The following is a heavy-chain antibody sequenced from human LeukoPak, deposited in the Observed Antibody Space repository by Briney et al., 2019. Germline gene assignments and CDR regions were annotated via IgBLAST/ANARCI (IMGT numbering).Heavy chain of an antibody. D-gene: IGHD3-22*01. CDR2: INPSGGST. CDR1: GYTFTSYY. Sequence: ASVKVSCKASGYTFTSYYMHWVRQAPGQGLEWMGIINPSGGSTSYAQKFQGRVTMTRDTSTSTVYMELSSLRSEDTAVYYCARDHRPSFGAMIVDDYWGQGTLVTVSS. J-gene: IGHJ4*02. V-gene: IGHV1-46*01. CDR3: ARDHRPSFGAMIVDDY.